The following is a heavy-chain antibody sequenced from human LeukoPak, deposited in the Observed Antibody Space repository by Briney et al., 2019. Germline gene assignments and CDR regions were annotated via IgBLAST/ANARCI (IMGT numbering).Heavy chain of an antibody. V-gene: IGHV3-21*04. CDR2: ISSSSSYI. CDR1: GFTFSSYS. J-gene: IGHJ4*02. CDR3: AREGGSGSYSVY. D-gene: IGHD3-10*01. Sequence: GGSLRLSCAASGFTFSSYSMNWVRQAPGKGLEWVSSISSSSSYIYYADSVKGRFTISRDNAKNSLYLQMNSLRAEDTAVYYCAREGGSGSYSVYWGQGTLVTVSS.